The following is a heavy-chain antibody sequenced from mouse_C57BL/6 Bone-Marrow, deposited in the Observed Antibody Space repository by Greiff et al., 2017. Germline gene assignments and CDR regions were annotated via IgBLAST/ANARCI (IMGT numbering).Heavy chain of an antibody. CDR2: IDPSDSYT. V-gene: IGHV1-69*01. CDR3: AIIYYGNYAAWFAY. D-gene: IGHD2-1*01. J-gene: IGHJ3*01. CDR1: GYTFTSYW. Sequence: QVQLQQPGAELVMPGASVKLSCKASGYTFTSYWMHWVKQRPGQGLEWIGEIDPSDSYTNYNQKFKGKSTLTVDKSSSTAYMQRSSLTSEDSAVYYCAIIYYGNYAAWFAYWGQGTLVTVSA.